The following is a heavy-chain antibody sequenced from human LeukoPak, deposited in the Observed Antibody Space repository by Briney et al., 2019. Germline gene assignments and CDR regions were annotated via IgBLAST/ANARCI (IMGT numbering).Heavy chain of an antibody. J-gene: IGHJ6*02. V-gene: IGHV4-61*01. D-gene: IGHD3-16*01. CDR1: SGSVSSGSYY. CDR3: ARDYRSTIGGEYGMDV. Sequence: SETLSLTCTVSSGSVSSGSYYWSWIRQPPGKGLEWIGYISYSGTTNYNPSLKSRITMSLDTSKNQFSLKLSSVTAADTAVYYCARDYRSTIGGEYGMDVWGQGTTVTVSS. CDR2: ISYSGTT.